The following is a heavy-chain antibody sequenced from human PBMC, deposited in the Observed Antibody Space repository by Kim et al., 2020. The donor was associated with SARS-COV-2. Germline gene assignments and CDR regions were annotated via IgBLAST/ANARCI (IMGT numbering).Heavy chain of an antibody. CDR1: GYTFVDHY. Sequence: ASVKVSCKASGYTFVDHYMHWVRQAPGQGLEWMGWINPHYGGTHYAQKLQDRVTMTRDTSINTVYMELERLTFDDTAVYYCARDGEDQLVLTWLDPWGQGTLVTVSS. V-gene: IGHV1-2*02. D-gene: IGHD6-13*01. CDR3: ARDGEDQLVLTWLDP. J-gene: IGHJ5*02. CDR2: INPHYGGT.